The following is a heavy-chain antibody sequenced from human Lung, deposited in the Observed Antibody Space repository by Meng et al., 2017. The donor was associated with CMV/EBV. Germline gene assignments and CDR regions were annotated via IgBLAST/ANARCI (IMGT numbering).Heavy chain of an antibody. Sequence: ASVXVSXKASGYPFTDYFVHWVRQAPGQGLEWMAYIIPNSGGTSYAQKFQGRVTVTRDTSVSTAYMELRNLKSDDTAVYYCARTRKTNSGAGPENSWGQETLVTVSS. D-gene: IGHD3-10*01. J-gene: IGHJ5*02. CDR3: ARTRKTNSGAGPENS. CDR2: IIPNSGGT. V-gene: IGHV1-2*02. CDR1: GYPFTDYF.